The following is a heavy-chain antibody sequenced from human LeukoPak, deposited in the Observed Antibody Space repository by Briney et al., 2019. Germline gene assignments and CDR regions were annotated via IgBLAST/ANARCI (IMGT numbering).Heavy chain of an antibody. J-gene: IGHJ4*02. D-gene: IGHD3-10*01. CDR1: GFTFDDYA. CDR3: ARDFPGSYYTCFDY. CDR2: ISSSGSSI. V-gene: IGHV3-48*02. Sequence: PGGSLRLSCAASGFTFDDYAMHWVRQAPGKGLEWVSYISSSGSSIYYADSVKGRFTISRDNAKNSLYLQMNSLRDEDTAVYYCARDFPGSYYTCFDYWGQGTLVTVSS.